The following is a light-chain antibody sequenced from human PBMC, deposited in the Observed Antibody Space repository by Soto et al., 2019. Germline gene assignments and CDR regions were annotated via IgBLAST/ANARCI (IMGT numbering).Light chain of an antibody. Sequence: ELVLTQSPGTLSLSAGEGATLXXRAXQRVSSSYLAWYQQKPGQAPRLLXXGASTRATGIPARFSGSGSGTEFTLTISSLQSEDFAVYYCQQYNNWPSGGTFGQGTKVDIK. CDR2: GAS. CDR3: QQYNNWPSGGT. CDR1: QRVSSSY. J-gene: IGKJ1*01. V-gene: IGKV3-15*01.